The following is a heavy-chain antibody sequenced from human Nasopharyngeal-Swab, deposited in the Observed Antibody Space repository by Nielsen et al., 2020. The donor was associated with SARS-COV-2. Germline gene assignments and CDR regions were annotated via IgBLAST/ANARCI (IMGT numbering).Heavy chain of an antibody. Sequence: GSLRLSCTASGFTFGDYAMSWIRQPPGKGLEWIGEINHSGSTNYNPSLKSRVTISVDTSKNQFSLKLSSVTAADTAVYYCARGRVGATSKKNWFDPWGQGTLVTVSS. V-gene: IGHV4-34*01. CDR1: GFTFGDYA. CDR3: ARGRVGATSKKNWFDP. J-gene: IGHJ5*02. D-gene: IGHD1-26*01. CDR2: INHSGST.